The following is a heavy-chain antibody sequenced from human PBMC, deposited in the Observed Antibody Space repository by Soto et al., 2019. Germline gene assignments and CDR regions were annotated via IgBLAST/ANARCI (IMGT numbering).Heavy chain of an antibody. CDR2: IIPIFGTA. CDR3: ARTWYGGDNWFDP. J-gene: IGHJ5*02. V-gene: IGHV1-69*13. Sequence: SVKVSCKASGGTFSRYAINWVRQAPGQGLEWMGGIIPIFGTANYAQKFQGRVTITADESTSTAYMELSSLRSEDTAVYYCARTWYGGDNWFDPWGQGTLVTVSS. CDR1: GGTFSRYA. D-gene: IGHD6-13*01.